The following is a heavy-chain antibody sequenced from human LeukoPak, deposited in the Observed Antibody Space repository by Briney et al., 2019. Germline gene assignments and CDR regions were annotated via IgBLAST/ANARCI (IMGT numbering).Heavy chain of an antibody. J-gene: IGHJ4*02. V-gene: IGHV4-30-4*01. CDR2: IYYSGST. D-gene: IGHD4-17*01. Sequence: SETLSLTCTISGGSISDYHWSWIRQPPGKGLEWIGYIYYSGSTYYNPSLKSRVTISVDTSKNQFSLKLTSVTAADTAVYYCARTLTTVTYYFDFWGQGTLVTVSS. CDR3: ARTLTTVTYYFDF. CDR1: GGSISDYH.